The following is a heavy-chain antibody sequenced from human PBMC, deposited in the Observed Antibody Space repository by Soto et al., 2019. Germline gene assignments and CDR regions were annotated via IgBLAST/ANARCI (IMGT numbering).Heavy chain of an antibody. D-gene: IGHD3-22*01. V-gene: IGHV3-23*01. CDR3: AKPLNYDSSGYYYDY. CDR2: ISGSGGST. J-gene: IGHJ4*02. CDR1: GFTFSSYA. Sequence: GGSLRLSCAASGFTFSSYAMSWVRQAPGKGLEWVSAISGSGGSTYYADSVKGRFTISRDNSKNTLYLQMNSLRAEDKAVYYCAKPLNYDSSGYYYDYWGQGTLVTVSS.